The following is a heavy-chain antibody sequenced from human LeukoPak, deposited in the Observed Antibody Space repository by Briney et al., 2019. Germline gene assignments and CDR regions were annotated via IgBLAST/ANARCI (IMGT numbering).Heavy chain of an antibody. D-gene: IGHD3-9*01. Sequence: PSETLSLTCAVYGGSFSGYYWSWIRQPPGKGLEWIGEINHSGSTNYNPSLKSRVTISVDTSKNQFSLKLSSVTVADTVVYYCAKDARYFEWLDYWGQGTLVTVSS. CDR3: AKDARYFEWLDY. V-gene: IGHV4-34*01. CDR1: GGSFSGYY. CDR2: INHSGST. J-gene: IGHJ4*02.